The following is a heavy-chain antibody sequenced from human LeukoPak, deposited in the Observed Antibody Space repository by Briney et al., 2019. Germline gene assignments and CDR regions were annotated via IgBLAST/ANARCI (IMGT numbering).Heavy chain of an antibody. J-gene: IGHJ4*02. CDR1: GFTFSSYW. V-gene: IGHV3-7*01. Sequence: GGSLRPSCAASGFTFSSYWMSWVRQAPGKGLEWVANIKQDGSEKYYVDSVKGRFTISRDNAKNSLYLQMNSLRAEDTAVYYCASHGYYDFWSGYPYILDYWGQGTLVTVSS. D-gene: IGHD3-3*01. CDR3: ASHGYYDFWSGYPYILDY. CDR2: IKQDGSEK.